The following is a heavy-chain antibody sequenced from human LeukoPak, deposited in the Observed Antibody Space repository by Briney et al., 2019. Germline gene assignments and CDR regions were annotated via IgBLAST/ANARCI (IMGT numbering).Heavy chain of an antibody. D-gene: IGHD4-11*01. CDR1: GYTLTCYY. CDR2: INPNSGVT. Sequence: ASVQVSCKASGYTLTCYYIHWVRQAPGQGLEWMAWINPNSGVTNYAQKFQGRVTLTRDTPISTVYIEVSKPSSDGTAVYYCARALMTTVTLGDYWGQGPRVSVSS. V-gene: IGHV1-2*02. J-gene: IGHJ4*02. CDR3: ARALMTTVTLGDY.